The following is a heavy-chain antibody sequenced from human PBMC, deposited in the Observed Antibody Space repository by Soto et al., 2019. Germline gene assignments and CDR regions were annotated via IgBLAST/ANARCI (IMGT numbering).Heavy chain of an antibody. V-gene: IGHV3-23*01. Sequence: PGGSLRLSCAASGFTFSSYAMMWVRQAPGKGLEWVSVITASGDRIEYADSVKGRFTISRDNSKDTLYLDLNSLRAEYMAVYYCAKGGPCGTSGMGVDMWGQGIMVTVSS. D-gene: IGHD2-8*01. J-gene: IGHJ3*02. CDR1: GFTFSSYA. CDR2: ITASGDRI. CDR3: AKGGPCGTSGMGVDM.